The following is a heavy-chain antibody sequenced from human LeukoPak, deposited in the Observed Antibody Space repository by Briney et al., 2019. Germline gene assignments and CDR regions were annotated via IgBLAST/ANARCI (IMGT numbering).Heavy chain of an antibody. D-gene: IGHD2-21*01. CDR1: GGSISSSSYY. J-gene: IGHJ5*02. V-gene: IGHV4-39*01. Sequence: SETLSLTCTVSGGSISSSSYYWGWIRQPPGKGLEWIGSIYYSGSTYYNPSLKSRVTISVDTSKNQFSLKLSSVTAADTAVYYCARVGLLPDLYNWFDPWGQGTLVTVPS. CDR3: ARVGLLPDLYNWFDP. CDR2: IYYSGST.